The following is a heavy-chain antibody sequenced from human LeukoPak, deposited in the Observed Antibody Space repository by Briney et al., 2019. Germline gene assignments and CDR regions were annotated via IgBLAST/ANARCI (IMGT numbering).Heavy chain of an antibody. Sequence: GGSLRLSCAASGFTFSDYYMSWIRQAPGKGLEWVSYISSSGSTIYYADSVKGRFTISRDNAKNSLYLQMNSLRAEDTAVYYCARFPYATLTGYYAFDYWGQGTLVTVSS. CDR3: ARFPYATLTGYYAFDY. CDR2: ISSSGSTI. CDR1: GFTFSDYY. D-gene: IGHD3-9*01. J-gene: IGHJ4*02. V-gene: IGHV3-11*01.